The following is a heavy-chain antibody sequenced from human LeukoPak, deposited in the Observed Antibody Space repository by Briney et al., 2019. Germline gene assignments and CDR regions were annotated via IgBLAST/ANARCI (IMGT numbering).Heavy chain of an antibody. CDR2: IHNYETTE. D-gene: IGHD1-26*01. Sequence: GGSLTLSCTASGFTFSNFGMHWVRQTPGKGLEWVTFIHNYETTEYYADSVKGRFTISRDNSKNTVYLQMNSLRVEDTAVYYCAKDDPTGRYLWGQGTLVTVSS. J-gene: IGHJ4*02. CDR1: GFTFSNFG. CDR3: AKDDPTGRYL. V-gene: IGHV3-30*02.